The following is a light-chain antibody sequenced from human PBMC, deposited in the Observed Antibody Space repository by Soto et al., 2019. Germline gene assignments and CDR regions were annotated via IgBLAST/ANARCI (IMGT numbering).Light chain of an antibody. CDR2: EGS. CDR3: CSYTGSSTPI. Sequence: QSALTQPASVSGSPGQSITICCTGTSSDVGSDNLVSWYQQHPGKAPKLMIYEGSKRPSGVSNRFSGSKSGNTASLTISGLQAEDEADYYCCSYTGSSTPIFGGGTKLTVL. J-gene: IGLJ2*01. V-gene: IGLV2-23*01. CDR1: SSDVGSDNL.